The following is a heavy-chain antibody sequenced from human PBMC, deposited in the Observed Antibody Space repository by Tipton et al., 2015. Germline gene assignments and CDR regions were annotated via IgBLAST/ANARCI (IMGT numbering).Heavy chain of an antibody. D-gene: IGHD5-24*01. CDR2: INYSDGS. V-gene: IGHV4-61*01. J-gene: IGHJ6*02. CDR1: GGSVSSGTSYH. CDR3: ARDLEHGMDV. Sequence: GLVKPSETLSLTCTVSGGSVSSGTSYHWSWIRQPPGKGLEWIGNINYSDGSNYTPSLKGRVTISVDRSKNQFSLRLNSVAAADTAVYYCARDLEHGMDVWGHGTTVTVSS.